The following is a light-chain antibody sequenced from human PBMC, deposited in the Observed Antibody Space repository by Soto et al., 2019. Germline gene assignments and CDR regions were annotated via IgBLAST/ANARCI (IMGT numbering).Light chain of an antibody. CDR1: QSVTSI. Sequence: EIAMTQSPATLSVSPGERTTLSCRASQSVTSILAWYQQKPGQAPRLLIYGASTRAADIPARFSGSGSGTEFTLTISSLQSEDFAVYYCQQYNNWPRTFGQGTKVEIK. V-gene: IGKV3-15*01. CDR2: GAS. J-gene: IGKJ1*01. CDR3: QQYNNWPRT.